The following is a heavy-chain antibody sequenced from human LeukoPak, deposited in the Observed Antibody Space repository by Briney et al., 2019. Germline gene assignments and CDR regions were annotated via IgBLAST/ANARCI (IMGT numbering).Heavy chain of an antibody. Sequence: GGSLRLSCAASGFTFSSYEMNWVRQAPGKGLEWVSYISSSGSTIYYADSVKGRFTISRDNAKNSLYLQMNSLRAEDTAVYYCARDIHYYDSSGSPFYWGQGTLVTVSS. CDR1: GFTFSSYE. V-gene: IGHV3-48*03. CDR2: ISSSGSTI. D-gene: IGHD3-22*01. J-gene: IGHJ4*02. CDR3: ARDIHYYDSSGSPFY.